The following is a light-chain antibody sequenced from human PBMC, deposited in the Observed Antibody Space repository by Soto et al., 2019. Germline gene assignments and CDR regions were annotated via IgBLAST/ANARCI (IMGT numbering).Light chain of an antibody. Sequence: DTQLTQSPSFLSASVGDRVTITCRASQGISSYLAWYQQKPGKAPKLLIYAASTLQSGVPSRFSGSGSGTEFTLTISSLQPEDFATYYCQQLNTYLITVGQGTRLEIK. CDR2: AAS. J-gene: IGKJ5*01. CDR3: QQLNTYLIT. CDR1: QGISSY. V-gene: IGKV1-9*01.